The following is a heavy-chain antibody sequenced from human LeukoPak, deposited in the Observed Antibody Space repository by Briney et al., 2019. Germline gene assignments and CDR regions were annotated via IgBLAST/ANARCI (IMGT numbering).Heavy chain of an antibody. CDR1: GGTFSSYA. J-gene: IGHJ6*02. Sequence: ASVKVSCKASGGTFSSYAISWVRQAPGQGLEWMGRIIPILGIANYAQKLQGRVTITADKSTSTAYMELSSLRSEDTAVYYCARGLGAPYYYGMDVWGQGTTVTVSS. CDR3: ARGLGAPYYYGMDV. V-gene: IGHV1-69*04. D-gene: IGHD4/OR15-4a*01. CDR2: IIPILGIA.